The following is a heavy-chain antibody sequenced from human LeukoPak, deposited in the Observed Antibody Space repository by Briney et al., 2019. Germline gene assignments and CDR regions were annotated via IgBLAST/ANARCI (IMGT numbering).Heavy chain of an antibody. D-gene: IGHD2-2*01. CDR1: GGSISSGSYY. J-gene: IGHJ3*02. CDR2: IYTSGST. V-gene: IGHV4-61*02. CDR3: AQQPRGYCSSTSCPKGAFDI. Sequence: PSETLSLTCTVSGGSISSGSYYWSWIRQPAGKGLEWIGRIYTSGSTNYNPSLKSRVTISVDTSKNQFSLKLSSVTAADTAVYYCAQQPRGYCSSTSCPKGAFDIWGQGTMVTVSS.